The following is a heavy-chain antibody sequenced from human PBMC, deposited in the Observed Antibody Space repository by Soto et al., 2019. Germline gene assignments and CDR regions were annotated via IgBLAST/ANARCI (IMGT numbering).Heavy chain of an antibody. Sequence: GGSLRLSCAASGFTFSSYGMHWVRQAPGKGLEWVAVISYDGSNKYYADSVKGRFTISRDNSKNTLYLQMNSLRAEDTAVYYCAKDGLDYYGSGSYRDYWGQGTLVTVSS. V-gene: IGHV3-30*18. CDR3: AKDGLDYYGSGSYRDY. D-gene: IGHD3-10*01. CDR1: GFTFSSYG. CDR2: ISYDGSNK. J-gene: IGHJ4*02.